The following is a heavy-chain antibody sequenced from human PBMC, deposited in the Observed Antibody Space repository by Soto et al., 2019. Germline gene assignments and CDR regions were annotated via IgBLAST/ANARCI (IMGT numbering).Heavy chain of an antibody. J-gene: IGHJ6*02. CDR1: GGSISSSSYY. V-gene: IGHV4-39*01. CDR3: ARRLYYDSSGFEGGGMDV. D-gene: IGHD3-22*01. CDR2: IYYSGRT. Sequence: PSETLSLTCTVSGGSISSSSYYWGWIRQPPGKGLEWIGSIYYSGRTYYNPSLKSRVTISVDTSKNLFSLKLSSVTAADTAVYYCARRLYYDSSGFEGGGMDVWGQGTTVT.